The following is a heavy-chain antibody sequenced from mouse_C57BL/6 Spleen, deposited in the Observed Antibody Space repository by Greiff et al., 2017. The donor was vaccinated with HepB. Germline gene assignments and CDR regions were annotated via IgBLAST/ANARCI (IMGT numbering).Heavy chain of an antibody. CDR2: ISDGGSYT. J-gene: IGHJ2*01. CDR3: ARDVGFDY. Sequence: EVQLQQSGGGLVKPGGSLKLSCAASGFTFSSYAMSWVRQTPEKRLEWVATISDGGSYTYYPDNVKGRFTISRDNAKNNLYLQMSHLKSEDTAMYYCARDVGFDYWGQGTTLTVSS. V-gene: IGHV5-4*01. CDR1: GFTFSSYA.